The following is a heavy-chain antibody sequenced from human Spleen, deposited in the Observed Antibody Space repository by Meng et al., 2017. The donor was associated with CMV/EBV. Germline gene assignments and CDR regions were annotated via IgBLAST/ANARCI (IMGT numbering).Heavy chain of an antibody. J-gene: IGHJ5*02. V-gene: IGHV3-48*03. Sequence: GGSLRLSCAASGFTFSSYEMNWVRQAPGKGLEWVSYISSSGSTIYYADSVKGRFTISRDNAKNSLYLQMNSLRAEDTAVYYCAREGPTGTKDRPLFSWGQGTLVTVS. CDR3: AREGPTGTKDRPLFS. D-gene: IGHD1-1*01. CDR2: ISSSGSTI. CDR1: GFTFSSYE.